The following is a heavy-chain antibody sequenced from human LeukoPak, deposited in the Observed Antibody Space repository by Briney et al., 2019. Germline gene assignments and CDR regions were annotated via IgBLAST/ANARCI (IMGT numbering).Heavy chain of an antibody. Sequence: ASVKVSCKASGYTFTGYYMHWVRQAPGQGLEWMGWISAYNGNTNYAQKLQGRVTMTTDTSTSTAYMELRSLRSDDTAVYYCARDRRYSSSSEGFDYWGQGTLVTVSS. D-gene: IGHD6-6*01. CDR1: GYTFTGYY. J-gene: IGHJ4*02. CDR3: ARDRRYSSSSEGFDY. V-gene: IGHV1-18*04. CDR2: ISAYNGNT.